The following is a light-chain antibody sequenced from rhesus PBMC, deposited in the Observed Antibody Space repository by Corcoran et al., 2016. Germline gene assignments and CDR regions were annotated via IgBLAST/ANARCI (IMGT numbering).Light chain of an antibody. J-gene: IGKJ4*01. CDR1: QGISSW. CDR3: LQYSSSPLT. Sequence: DIQMTQSPSSLSASVGDKVTITCRASQGISSWLAWYHQKPGKAPKLLSYEASSLQSGVPSRFSGSGAGTDCTLAISSLQPEDFATYYCLQYSSSPLTFGGGTKVELK. V-gene: IGKV1-22*01. CDR2: EAS.